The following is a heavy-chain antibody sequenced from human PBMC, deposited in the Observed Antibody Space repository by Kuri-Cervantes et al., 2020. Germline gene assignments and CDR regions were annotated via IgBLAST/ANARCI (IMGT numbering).Heavy chain of an antibody. D-gene: IGHD1-26*01. J-gene: IGHJ6*02. CDR3: ARDKGNSGSYFGNYYYYGMDV. Sequence: GGSLRLSCAASGFTFSSYSMNWVRQAPGKGLEWVSSISSSSSYIYYADSVKGRFTISRDNAKNSLYLQMNSLRAEDTAVYYCARDKGNSGSYFGNYYYYGMDVWGQGTTVTVSS. V-gene: IGHV3-21*01. CDR1: GFTFSSYS. CDR2: ISSSSSYI.